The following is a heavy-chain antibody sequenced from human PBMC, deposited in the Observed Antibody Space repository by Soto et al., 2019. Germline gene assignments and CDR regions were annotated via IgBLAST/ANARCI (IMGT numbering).Heavy chain of an antibody. J-gene: IGHJ6*02. CDR1: GDSVSSNSAA. V-gene: IGHV6-1*01. Sequence: SQTLSLTCAISGDSVSSNSAAWNWIRQSPSRGLEWLGRTYYRSKWYNDYAVSVKSRITINPDTSKNQFSLQLNSVTPEDTAVYYCARDPEYYDFWSGYYPIYYYYGMDVWGQGTTVTVS. D-gene: IGHD3-3*01. CDR3: ARDPEYYDFWSGYYPIYYYYGMDV. CDR2: TYYRSKWYN.